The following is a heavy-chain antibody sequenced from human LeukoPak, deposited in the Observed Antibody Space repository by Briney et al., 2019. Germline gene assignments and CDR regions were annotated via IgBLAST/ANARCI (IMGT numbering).Heavy chain of an antibody. Sequence: GGSLRLSCAASGFTFSNYEMNWVRQAPGKGLDWVSYIGSRGATIYYADSVKGRFTISRDNAKNSLYLQMNSLRAEDTAVYYCARRVSSSWYSLAALDYWGQGTLVIVSS. CDR3: ARRVSSSWYSLAALDY. J-gene: IGHJ4*02. D-gene: IGHD6-13*01. V-gene: IGHV3-48*03. CDR1: GFTFSNYE. CDR2: IGSRGATI.